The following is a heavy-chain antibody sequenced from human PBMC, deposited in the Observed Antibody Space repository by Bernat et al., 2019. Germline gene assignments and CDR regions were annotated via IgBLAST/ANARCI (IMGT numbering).Heavy chain of an antibody. J-gene: IGHJ3*02. Sequence: QVQLVESGGGVVQPGRSLRLSCAVSGFTFSNFGMHWVRQAPGKGREWVAVIWYDGTTKDYADSVKGRFTISKDNSNNLLYLEVNRVRVEDTAVYYCARGTAYELLTLYHLEPNRPYAFDIWGQGTMVTVSS. CDR2: IWYDGTTK. CDR3: ARGTAYELLTLYHLEPNRPYAFDI. D-gene: IGHD3-9*01. V-gene: IGHV3-33*01. CDR1: GFTFSNFG.